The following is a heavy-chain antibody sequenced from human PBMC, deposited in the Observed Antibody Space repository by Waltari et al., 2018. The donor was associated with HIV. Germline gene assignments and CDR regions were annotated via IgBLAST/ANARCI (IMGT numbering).Heavy chain of an antibody. Sequence: VRLDQWGSGLLNPSQTLSLTCAVYGGSFKGYFWNWDRRTPGRGLEWIGDVNYRGDTNYNPSLKSRASLSSDTSKNQFSLRLTSLTAADSATYYCARAYNSGPTPHNYYYYGIDVWGRGTTVIVSS. D-gene: IGHD6-19*01. V-gene: IGHV4-34*01. J-gene: IGHJ6*02. CDR1: GGSFKGYF. CDR3: ARAYNSGPTPHNYYYYGIDV. CDR2: VNYRGDT.